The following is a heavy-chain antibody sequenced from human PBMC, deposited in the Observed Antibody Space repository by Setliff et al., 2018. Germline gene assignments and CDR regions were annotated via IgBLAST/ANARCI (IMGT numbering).Heavy chain of an antibody. CDR2: IIPLLETV. CDR3: ATELRSPFWHFDL. Sequence: SVKVSCKASGDTFNAYTLSWVRQAPGQGLEWMGGIIPLLETVKYAQKFQGRLTITADKSTSTSYMDLRSLRSDDTAIYYCATELRSPFWHFDLWGQGSLVTVSS. J-gene: IGHJ4*02. D-gene: IGHD3-3*01. CDR1: GDTFNAYT. V-gene: IGHV1-69*06.